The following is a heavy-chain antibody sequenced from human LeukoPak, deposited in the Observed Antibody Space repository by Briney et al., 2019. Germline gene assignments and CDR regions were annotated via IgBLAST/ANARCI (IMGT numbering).Heavy chain of an antibody. CDR1: GFTFSSHW. D-gene: IGHD3/OR15-3a*01. J-gene: IGHJ4*02. CDR3: ARHGLYCFDC. V-gene: IGHV3-7*01. CDR2: IKQDGSEK. Sequence: GGSLRLSCAASGFTFSSHWMTWVRQAPGKGLEWVANIKQDGSEKYYVDSVKGRFAISRDNAKNSLFLQMNSLRAEDTALYYCARHGLYCFDCWGQGTLVTVSS.